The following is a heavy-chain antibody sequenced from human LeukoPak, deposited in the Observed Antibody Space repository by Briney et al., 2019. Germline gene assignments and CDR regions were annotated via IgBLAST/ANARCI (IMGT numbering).Heavy chain of an antibody. CDR2: INPNSGGT. Sequence: ASVKVSCKASGYTFTSYYMHWVRQAPGQGLEWMGWINPNSGGTNYAQKFQGRVTMTRDTSISTAYMELSRLRSDDTAVYYCARDEYSYGYGNDYWGQGTLVTVSS. J-gene: IGHJ4*02. V-gene: IGHV1-2*02. CDR1: GYTFTSYY. D-gene: IGHD5-18*01. CDR3: ARDEYSYGYGNDY.